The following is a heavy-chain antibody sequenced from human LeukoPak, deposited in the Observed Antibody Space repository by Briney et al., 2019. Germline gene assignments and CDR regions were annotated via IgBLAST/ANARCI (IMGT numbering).Heavy chain of an antibody. CDR2: IWYDGSNK. V-gene: IGHV3-33*01. CDR1: GFTFSRYG. J-gene: IGHJ4*02. CDR3: ARALLPYDSSGYYYRDYFDY. D-gene: IGHD3-22*01. Sequence: PGGSLRLSCAASGFTFSRYGMHGLRQAPGKGLEWVAVIWYDGSNKYYADSVGGRFTISRDNSKNTLYLQMNSLRAEDTAVYYCARALLPYDSSGYYYRDYFDYWGQGTLVTVSS.